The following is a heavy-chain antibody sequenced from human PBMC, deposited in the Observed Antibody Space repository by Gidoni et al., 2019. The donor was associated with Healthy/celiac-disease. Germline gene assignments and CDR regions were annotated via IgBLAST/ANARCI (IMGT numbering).Heavy chain of an antibody. Sequence: QVQLVQSGAEVKKPGASVKVSCKASGYTFTCYGISWVRQAPGQGLEWMGWISAYNGNTNYAQKLQGRVTMTTDTSTSTAYMELRSLRSDDTAVYYCAREEVMITSRDYYGMDVWGQGTTVTVSS. CDR3: AREEVMITSRDYYGMDV. V-gene: IGHV1-18*01. CDR1: GYTFTCYG. CDR2: ISAYNGNT. D-gene: IGHD3-16*01. J-gene: IGHJ6*02.